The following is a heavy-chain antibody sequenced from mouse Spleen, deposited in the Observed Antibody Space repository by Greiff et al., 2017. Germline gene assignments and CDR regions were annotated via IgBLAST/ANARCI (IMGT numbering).Heavy chain of an antibody. V-gene: IGHV1-69*01. CDR1: GYTFTSYW. Sequence: QVQLQQPGAELVMPGASVKLSCKASGYTFTSYWMHWVKQRPGQGLEWIGEIDPSDSYTNYNQKFKGKATLTVDKSSSTAYMQLSSLTSEDSAVYYCARWSYYEPLGYWGQGTTLTVSS. CDR2: IDPSDSYT. CDR3: ARWSYYEPLGY. D-gene: IGHD2-4*01. J-gene: IGHJ2*01.